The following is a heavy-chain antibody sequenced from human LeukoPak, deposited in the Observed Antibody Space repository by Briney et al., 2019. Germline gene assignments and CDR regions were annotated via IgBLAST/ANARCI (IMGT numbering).Heavy chain of an antibody. V-gene: IGHV4-4*09. J-gene: IGHJ5*02. D-gene: IGHD3-3*01. CDR3: ARSITIFGVVVNNWFDP. CDR2: IYTRGST. CDR1: GGSISSYY. Sequence: SETLSLTCTVSGGSISSYYWSWIRQPPGKGLEWIGYIYTRGSTNYNPSLKGRVTISVDTSKNQFSLKLSSVTAADTAVYYCARSITIFGVVVNNWFDPWGQGTLVTVSS.